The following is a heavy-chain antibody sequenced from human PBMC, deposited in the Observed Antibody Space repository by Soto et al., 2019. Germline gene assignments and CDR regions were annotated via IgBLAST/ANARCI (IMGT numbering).Heavy chain of an antibody. CDR1: GFTFTNAW. V-gene: IGHV3-15*07. CDR2: IKSKTDGGTT. D-gene: IGHD6-6*01. Sequence: VQLVESGGGLVKPGGSLRLSCATSGFTFTNAWMNWVRQAPGKGLEWVGRIKSKTDGGTTDYAAPVKGRFTISRDDSENTLYLQMNSLKIEDTAVYYCTTDEKYFVRLWGQGTLVTVSS. J-gene: IGHJ4*02. CDR3: TTDEKYFVRL.